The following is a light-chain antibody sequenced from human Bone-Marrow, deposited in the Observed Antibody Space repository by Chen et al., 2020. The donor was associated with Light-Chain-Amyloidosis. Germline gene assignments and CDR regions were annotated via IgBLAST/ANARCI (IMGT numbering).Light chain of an antibody. CDR2: EDD. CDR3: QSYQGSSQGV. J-gene: IGLJ3*02. Sequence: NFMLTQPHSVPESPGTTVIISCTRSSGSIPTNYVQWYQQRPGSSPTTVIYEDDQRPSGVPDRFSGSIDRSSNSASLTISGLKTEDEADYYCQSYQGSSQGVFGGGTKLTVL. V-gene: IGLV6-57*01. CDR1: SGSIPTNY.